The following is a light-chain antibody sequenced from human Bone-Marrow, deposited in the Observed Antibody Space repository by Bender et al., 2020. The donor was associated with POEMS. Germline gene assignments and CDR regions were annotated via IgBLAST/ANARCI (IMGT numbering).Light chain of an antibody. J-gene: IGLJ3*02. Sequence: QSVVTQPPSLSEAPRQRVTISCSGSSSNIGNHGVNWYQQLPGEAPELLIYYDDMLTSGVSDRFSASKSGTSTSLAISELRSDEDALYYCSAWDDSLSGWVFGGGTKLTVL. V-gene: IGLV1-36*01. CDR2: YDD. CDR1: SSNIGNHG. CDR3: SAWDDSLSGWV.